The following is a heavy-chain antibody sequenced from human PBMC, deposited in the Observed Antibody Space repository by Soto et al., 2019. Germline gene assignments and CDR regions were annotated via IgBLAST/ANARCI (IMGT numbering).Heavy chain of an antibody. Sequence: PSETLSLTCAVYGGSFRGYYWSWIRQPPGKGLEWIGEINHSGSTNYNPSLKSRVTISVETSKNQFSLKLSSVTAADTAVYYCARGFGGYDFWSGYYTANVYGMDVWGQGTTVTVSS. CDR1: GGSFRGYY. D-gene: IGHD3-3*01. CDR3: ARGFGGYDFWSGYYTANVYGMDV. V-gene: IGHV4-34*01. J-gene: IGHJ6*02. CDR2: INHSGST.